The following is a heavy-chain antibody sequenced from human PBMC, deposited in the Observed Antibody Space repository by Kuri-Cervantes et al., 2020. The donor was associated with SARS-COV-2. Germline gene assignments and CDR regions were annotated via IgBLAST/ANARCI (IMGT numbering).Heavy chain of an antibody. CDR1: GGTFSSYA. CDR3: ATDHIAAAGLFDY. Sequence: ASVKVSCKASGGTFSSYAISWVRQAPGKGLEWMGGFDPEDGETIYAQKFQGRVTMTEDTSTDTAYMELSSLRSEDTAVYYCATDHIAAAGLFDYWGQGTLVTVSS. CDR2: FDPEDGET. J-gene: IGHJ4*02. V-gene: IGHV1-24*01. D-gene: IGHD6-13*01.